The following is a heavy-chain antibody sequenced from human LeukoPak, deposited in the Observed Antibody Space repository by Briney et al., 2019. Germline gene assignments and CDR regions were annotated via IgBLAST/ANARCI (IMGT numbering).Heavy chain of an antibody. V-gene: IGHV3-30*03. CDR1: GFTFSTYG. CDR3: ARSDVDMAA. Sequence: PGGSLRLSCAASGFTFSTYGMHWVRQAPGKGLEWVAVISNDGSNKLYADSVKGRFTISRDNFKNTLYLQTNSLRAEDTAMYYCARSDVDMAAWGQGTLVTVSS. J-gene: IGHJ5*02. CDR2: ISNDGSNK. D-gene: IGHD5-12*01.